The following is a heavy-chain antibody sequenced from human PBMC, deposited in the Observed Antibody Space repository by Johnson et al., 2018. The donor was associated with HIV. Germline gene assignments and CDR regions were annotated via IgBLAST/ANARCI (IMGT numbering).Heavy chain of an antibody. CDR3: AKDGIAVAGRAAFDI. CDR2: ISWNSGSI. J-gene: IGHJ3*02. V-gene: IGHV3-9*01. Sequence: VQLVESGGGLVQPGRSLRLSCAASGFTFDDYAMHWVRQAPGKGLEWVSGISWNSGSIGYADSVNGRFTISRDNAKNSLYVQMHSLRAEDTALYYCAKDGIAVAGRAAFDIWGQGTMVTVSS. CDR1: GFTFDDYA. D-gene: IGHD6-19*01.